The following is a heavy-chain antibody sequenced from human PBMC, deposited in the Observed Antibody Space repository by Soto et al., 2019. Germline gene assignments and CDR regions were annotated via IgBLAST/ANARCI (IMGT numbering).Heavy chain of an antibody. J-gene: IGHJ5*02. CDR1: GYTFSSYG. D-gene: IGHD6-19*01. CDR2: ISAYTGNT. V-gene: IGHV1-18*01. Sequence: QVQLVQSGAEVKKPGASVKVSCKASGYTFSSYGFSWVRQAPGQGLEWMGWISAYTGNTKYTQRLQGRVTMTTDTPTSTAYWVLRSLRSAATAVYYGARDGAWLGSTIDWYDPWGQGTQVTVPS. CDR3: ARDGAWLGSTIDWYDP.